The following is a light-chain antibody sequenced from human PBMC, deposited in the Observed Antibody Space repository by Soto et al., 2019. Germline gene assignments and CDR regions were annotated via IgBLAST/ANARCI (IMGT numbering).Light chain of an antibody. CDR3: QQYNSYST. J-gene: IGKJ1*01. V-gene: IGKV3-15*01. Sequence: EIVMTQSPATVSVSPGERATLYCRASQSVGNNLAWYQQKPGQAPSLFIFGASVRATGVPDRFSGSGSGTEFTLTISSLQPDDFATYYCQQYNSYSTFGQGTKVEIK. CDR1: QSVGNN. CDR2: GAS.